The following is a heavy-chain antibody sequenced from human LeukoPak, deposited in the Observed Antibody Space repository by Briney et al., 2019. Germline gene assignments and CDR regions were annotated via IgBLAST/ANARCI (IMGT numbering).Heavy chain of an antibody. CDR2: ISYDGSNK. V-gene: IGHV3-30-3*01. CDR3: ASNPGYSSSWEEYYFDY. Sequence: GGSLRLSCAASGFTFSSYAMHWVRQAPGKGLEWVAVISYDGSNKYYADSVKGRFTISRDNSKNTLYLQMNSLRAEDTAVYYCASNPGYSSSWEEYYFDYWGQGTLVTISS. J-gene: IGHJ4*02. CDR1: GFTFSSYA. D-gene: IGHD6-13*01.